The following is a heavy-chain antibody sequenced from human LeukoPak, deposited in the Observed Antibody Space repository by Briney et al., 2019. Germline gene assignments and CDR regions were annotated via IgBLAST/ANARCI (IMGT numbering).Heavy chain of an antibody. CDR1: GYTFTSYG. Sequence: ASVKVSCKASGYTFTSYGISWVRQAPGQGLEWMGWISAYNGNTNYAQKLQGRVTMTTDTSTCTAYMELRSLRSDDTAVYYCARDTVTHVAYYYGMDVWGQGTTVTVSS. CDR3: ARDTVTHVAYYYGMDV. V-gene: IGHV1-18*01. J-gene: IGHJ6*02. D-gene: IGHD4-17*01. CDR2: ISAYNGNT.